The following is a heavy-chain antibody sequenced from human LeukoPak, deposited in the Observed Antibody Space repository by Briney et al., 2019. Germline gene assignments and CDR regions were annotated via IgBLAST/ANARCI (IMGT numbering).Heavy chain of an antibody. CDR2: IIPIFGTA. J-gene: IGHJ4*02. Sequence: GASVKVSCTASGGTFSSYAISWVRQAPGQGLEWMAGIIPIFGTANYAQKVQGRVTITADESTSTAYMELSSLRAEDTAAYYCARDPGYCSGGSCRPNDYWGQGTLVTVST. CDR1: GGTFSSYA. V-gene: IGHV1-69*13. D-gene: IGHD2-15*01. CDR3: ARDPGYCSGGSCRPNDY.